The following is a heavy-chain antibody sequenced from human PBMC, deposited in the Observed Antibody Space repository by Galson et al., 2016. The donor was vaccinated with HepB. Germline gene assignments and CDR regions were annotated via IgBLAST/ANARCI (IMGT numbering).Heavy chain of an antibody. CDR3: ARTMVRGVVKVGYYYYGLDV. J-gene: IGHJ6*02. V-gene: IGHV3-30*04. CDR1: GFAFRSYP. CDR2: ISRDGSNE. Sequence: SLRLSCAASGFAFRSYPMHWVRQAPGKGLEWVAVISRDGSNEWHADSVKGRFTISRDNSKNTLYLQMNSLRAEDTAVYYCARTMVRGVVKVGYYYYGLDVWGQGTTVTVSS. D-gene: IGHD3-10*01.